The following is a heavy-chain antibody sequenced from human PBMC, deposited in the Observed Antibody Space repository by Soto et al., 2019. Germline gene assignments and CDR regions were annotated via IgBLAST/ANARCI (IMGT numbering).Heavy chain of an antibody. V-gene: IGHV3-74*01. CDR2: INSDGSSA. CDR1: VFTFSNYW. D-gene: IGHD1-7*01. Sequence: PGGSLRLSCAASVFTFSNYWMHWVRQAPGKGLVWVSRINSDGSSATYADSVKGRFTISRDNAKNTLYLQMNSLRAEDTAVYYCARDTLELLYYFDYWGQGTLVTVSS. CDR3: ARDTLELLYYFDY. J-gene: IGHJ4*02.